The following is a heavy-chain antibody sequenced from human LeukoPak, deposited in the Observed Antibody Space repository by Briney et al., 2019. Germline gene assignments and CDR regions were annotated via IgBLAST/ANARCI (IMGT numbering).Heavy chain of an antibody. CDR3: ARDLDYGGRSNFDH. J-gene: IGHJ4*02. CDR2: IKSDGSSI. CDR1: GFTFSTYW. Sequence: GGSLRLSCAASGFTFSTYWLHWVRQAPGKGLVWVSRIKSDGSSIMYADSVRGRFTISRDNAKNTLYLQMNSLRAEDTALYYCARDLDYGGRSNFDHWGQGTLVTVSS. D-gene: IGHD4-23*01. V-gene: IGHV3-74*03.